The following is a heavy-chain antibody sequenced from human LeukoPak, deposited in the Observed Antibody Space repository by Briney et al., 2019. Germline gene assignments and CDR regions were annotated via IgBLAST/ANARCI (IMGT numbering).Heavy chain of an antibody. V-gene: IGHV1-2*02. CDR1: GYTFTGYY. CDR3: ARASLPYSSGWYCDY. J-gene: IGHJ4*02. Sequence: ASVKVSCKASGYTFTGYYMHWVRQAPGQGLEWMGWINPNSGGTNYAQKFQGRVTMTRDTSISTAYMELSRLRSDDTAVYYCARASLPYSSGWYCDYWGQGTLVTVSS. D-gene: IGHD6-19*01. CDR2: INPNSGGT.